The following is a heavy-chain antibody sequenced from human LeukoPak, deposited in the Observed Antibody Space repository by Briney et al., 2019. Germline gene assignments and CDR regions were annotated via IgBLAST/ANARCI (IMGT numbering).Heavy chain of an antibody. CDR2: INSDGTST. Sequence: AGGSLRLSCAASGFTLSSYWMHWVRQAPGKGLVWVSRINSDGTSTNYADSVKGRFTISRDNAKNTLYLQVNSLRAEDTAVYYCARDRYYGMDVWGQGTTVTVSS. V-gene: IGHV3-74*01. CDR3: ARDRYYGMDV. CDR1: GFTLSSYW. J-gene: IGHJ6*02.